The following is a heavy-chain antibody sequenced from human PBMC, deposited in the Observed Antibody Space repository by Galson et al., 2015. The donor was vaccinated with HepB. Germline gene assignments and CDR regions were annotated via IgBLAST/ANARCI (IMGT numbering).Heavy chain of an antibody. CDR1: GYTFTTYN. CDR2: ISPSDGAV. J-gene: IGHJ4*02. D-gene: IGHD3-3*01. V-gene: IGHV1-46*01. CDR3: AREKFFTYYFDY. Sequence: SVKVSCKAPGYTFTTYNIQWVRQAPGQGLEWMGRISPSDGAVHYAQEFQGRVTMTRDTSTSTVYMDLSSLASEDTAVYYCAREKFFTYYFDYWGQGTLVTVSS.